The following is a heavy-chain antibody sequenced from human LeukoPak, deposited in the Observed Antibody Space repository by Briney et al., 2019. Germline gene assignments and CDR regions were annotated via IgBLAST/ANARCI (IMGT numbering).Heavy chain of an antibody. CDR3: ASLLNYYDSSGYPYYFDY. CDR2: ISSSGSTI. D-gene: IGHD3-22*01. CDR1: GFTFSDYY. V-gene: IGHV3-11*04. J-gene: IGHJ4*02. Sequence: GGSLRLSCAASGFTFSDYYMSWIRQAPGKRLEWVSYISSSGSTIYYADSVKGRFTISRDNAKNSLYLQMNSLRAEDTAVYYCASLLNYYDSSGYPYYFDYWGQGTLVTVSS.